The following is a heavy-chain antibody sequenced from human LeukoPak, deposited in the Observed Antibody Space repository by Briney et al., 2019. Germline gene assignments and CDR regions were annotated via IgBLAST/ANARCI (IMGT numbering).Heavy chain of an antibody. J-gene: IGHJ6*02. CDR3: ARALRSLEWLNPLYYGMDV. CDR2: IGTAGDT. D-gene: IGHD3-3*01. Sequence: PGGSLRLSCAASGFTFSSYDMHWVRQATGKGLEWVSAIGTAGDTYYPGSVKGRFTISRENAKNSLYLQVNSLRAEDTAVYYCARALRSLEWLNPLYYGMDVWGQGTTVTVSS. CDR1: GFTFSSYD. V-gene: IGHV3-13*01.